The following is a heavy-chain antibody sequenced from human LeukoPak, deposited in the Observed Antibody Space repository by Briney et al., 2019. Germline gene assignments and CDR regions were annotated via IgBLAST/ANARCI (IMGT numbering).Heavy chain of an antibody. J-gene: IGHJ3*02. V-gene: IGHV4-39*01. D-gene: IGHD3-9*01. CDR1: GGSISSSSYY. CDR2: IYYSGST. Sequence: PSETLSLTCTVSGGSISSSSYYWGWIRQPPGKGLEWIGSIYYSGSTYYNPSLKSRVTISVDTSKNQFSLKLSSVTAADTAVYYCASPQSNWLLDAFDIWGQGTMVTVSS. CDR3: ASPQSNWLLDAFDI.